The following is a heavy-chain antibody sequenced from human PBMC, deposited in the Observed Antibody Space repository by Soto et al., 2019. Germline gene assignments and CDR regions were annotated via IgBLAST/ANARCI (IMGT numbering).Heavy chain of an antibody. J-gene: IGHJ4*02. V-gene: IGHV4-59*08. CDR1: GGSISSHH. D-gene: IGHD2-8*01. CDR3: TRLFGIDSPMYFFDQ. CDR2: VSCSGSS. Sequence: QVQLQESGPGLVKPSETLSLTCIVSGGSISSHHWSWIRQSPGKGLEWIGHVSCSGSSTYNPSLKSRVTISIDTSKNQFSLNLRSVSAADTAVYYCTRLFGIDSPMYFFDQWGQGTLVTVSS.